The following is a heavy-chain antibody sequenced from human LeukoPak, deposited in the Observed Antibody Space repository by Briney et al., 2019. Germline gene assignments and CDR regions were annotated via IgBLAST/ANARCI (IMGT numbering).Heavy chain of an antibody. D-gene: IGHD3-3*01. CDR1: GFTFSSYA. CDR2: ISGSGGST. Sequence: PGGSLRLSCAASGFTFSSYAMSWVRQAPGKGLEWVSAISGSGGSTYYADSVKGRFTIPRDNSKNTLYLQMNSLRAEDTAVYYCARTHLVMSYYDFWSSGGSDYWGQGTLVTVSS. V-gene: IGHV3-23*01. CDR3: ARTHLVMSYYDFWSSGGSDY. J-gene: IGHJ4*02.